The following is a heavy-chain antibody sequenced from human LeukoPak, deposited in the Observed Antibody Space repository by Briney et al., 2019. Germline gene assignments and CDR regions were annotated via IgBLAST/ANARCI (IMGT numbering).Heavy chain of an antibody. CDR3: ARDSLLPSAMGYYYMDV. CDR1: GGSISSGSYY. J-gene: IGHJ6*03. Sequence: PSETLSLTCTVSGGSISSGSYYWRWLRQPAGTGLEWIGRIYTSGSTNHNPSLKSRVTISVDTSKNQFSLTLSSVTAADTALYYCARDSLLPSAMGYYYMDVWGKGTTVTVSS. V-gene: IGHV4-61*02. CDR2: IYTSGST. D-gene: IGHD2-2*01.